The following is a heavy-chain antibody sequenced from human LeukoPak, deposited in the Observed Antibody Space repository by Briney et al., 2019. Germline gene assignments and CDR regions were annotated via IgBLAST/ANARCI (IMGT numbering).Heavy chain of an antibody. CDR3: ARAYAYYYYGMDV. CDR2: IYTSGST. D-gene: IGHD2-8*01. CDR1: GGSFSGYY. J-gene: IGHJ6*02. V-gene: IGHV4-59*10. Sequence: SETLSLTCAVYGGSFSGYYWSWIRQPAGKGLEWIGRIYTSGSTNYNPSLKSRVTMSVDTSKNQFSLKLSSVTAADTAVYYCARAYAYYYYGMDVWGQGTTVTVSS.